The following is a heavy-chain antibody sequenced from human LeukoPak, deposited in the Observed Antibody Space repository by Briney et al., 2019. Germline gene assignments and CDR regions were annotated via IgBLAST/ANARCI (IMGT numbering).Heavy chain of an antibody. D-gene: IGHD1-26*01. Sequence: PGGSLRLSCAASGFTFSSYWMTWVRQAPGKGLEWVANINDDGSDANYVDSVKGRFTVSRDNAKNSLYLQLNSLRAEDTALYYCAKDITLVVGVEDRGAFDIWGQGTMVTVSS. CDR2: INDDGSDA. V-gene: IGHV3-7*03. J-gene: IGHJ3*02. CDR1: GFTFSSYW. CDR3: AKDITLVVGVEDRGAFDI.